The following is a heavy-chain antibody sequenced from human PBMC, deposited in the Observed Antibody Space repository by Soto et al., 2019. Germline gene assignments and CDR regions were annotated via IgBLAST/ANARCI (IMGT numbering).Heavy chain of an antibody. CDR3: AGDAGPGAFEP. J-gene: IGHJ5*02. CDR2: ISDSGSSI. D-gene: IGHD4-17*01. Sequence: XGSLRLTCAASGFTFYSYRMSWVRQAPGKGLEWVSSISDSGSSIYYADSVKGRFTISRDNARNSLFLQLKSLRAEDSAVYYCAGDAGPGAFEPWGQGILVTAPQ. V-gene: IGHV3-21*01. CDR1: GFTFYSYR.